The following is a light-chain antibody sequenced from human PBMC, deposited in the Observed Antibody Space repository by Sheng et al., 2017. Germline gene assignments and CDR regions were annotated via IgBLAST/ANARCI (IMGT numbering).Light chain of an antibody. J-gene: IGKJ2*03. CDR1: DSVAIN. CDR2: GAS. CDR3: QQYVRFYS. V-gene: IGKV3-15*01. Sequence: EIVMTQSPATLSVSPGERATLSCKASDSVAINLAWYQQKPGQAPRLLIFGASTRATGVPARFSGSGSATEFTLTISSLQSEDFAVYYCQQYVRFYSFGQGTKLE.